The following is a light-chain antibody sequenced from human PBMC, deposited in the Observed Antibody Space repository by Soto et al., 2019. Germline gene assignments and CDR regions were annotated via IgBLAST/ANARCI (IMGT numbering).Light chain of an antibody. CDR1: QSVSSSY. V-gene: IGKV3-20*01. Sequence: EIEFTQSPGSLPLSHGERATLSCRDSQSVSSSYLAWYQQKPGQAPRLLIYGASSRATGIPDRFSGSGSGTDFTLTISRLEPEDFAVYYCQQYGSSPPWTFGQGTKVDIK. CDR3: QQYGSSPPWT. CDR2: GAS. J-gene: IGKJ1*01.